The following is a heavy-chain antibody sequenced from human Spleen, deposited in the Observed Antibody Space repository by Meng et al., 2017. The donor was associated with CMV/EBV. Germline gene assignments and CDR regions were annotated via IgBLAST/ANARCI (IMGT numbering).Heavy chain of an antibody. D-gene: IGHD3-3*01. CDR1: GFTFSNYA. J-gene: IGHJ4*02. CDR2: ISNDGDSK. V-gene: IGHV3-30-3*01. CDR3: ARGVLDWLPRGYFDY. Sequence: GESLKISCAASGFTFSNYAMHWVRQAPGKGLEWVAVISNDGDSKYYADSVKGRFTISRDNSKNTLYLQMNSLRAEDTAVYYCARGVLDWLPRGYFDYWGQGTLVTVSS.